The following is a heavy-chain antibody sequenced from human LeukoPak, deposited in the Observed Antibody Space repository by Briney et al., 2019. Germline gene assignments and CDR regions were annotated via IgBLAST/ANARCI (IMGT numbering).Heavy chain of an antibody. V-gene: IGHV3-23*01. CDR2: ISGSGGST. Sequence: GGSLRLSCAAPGFTFSSYAMSWVRQAPGKGLEWVSAISGSGGSTYYADSVKGRFTISRDNSKNTLYLQMNSLRAEDTAVYYCAKALYSGSTMDFDYWGQGTLVTVSS. J-gene: IGHJ4*02. CDR3: AKALYSGSTMDFDY. CDR1: GFTFSSYA. D-gene: IGHD1-26*01.